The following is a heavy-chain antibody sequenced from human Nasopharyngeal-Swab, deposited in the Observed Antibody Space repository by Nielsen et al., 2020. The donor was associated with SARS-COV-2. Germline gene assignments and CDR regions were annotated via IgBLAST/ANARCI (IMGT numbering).Heavy chain of an antibody. CDR3: ARDYYDNYDSDY. D-gene: IGHD3-22*01. Sequence: ASLKVSCKTSGYTFTDYYIHWVRQVPGQGLEWVGCITTNNGDTFYAQNFQGRVTVTRDTSRSTAYLDLSRLRSDETDVYYWARDYYDNYDSDYFVLGTLVTVSS. CDR2: ITTNNGDT. V-gene: IGHV1-2*02. CDR1: GYTFTDYY. J-gene: IGHJ4*02.